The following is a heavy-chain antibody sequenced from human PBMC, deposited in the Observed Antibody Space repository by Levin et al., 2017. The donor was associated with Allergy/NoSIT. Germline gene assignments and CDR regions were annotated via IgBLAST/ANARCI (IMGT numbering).Heavy chain of an antibody. V-gene: IGHV3-23*01. CDR3: AAKVFDF. D-gene: IGHD4/OR15-4a*01. CDR2: ITGNDGRT. Sequence: PGGSLRLSCAASGFTFSDYGMNWVRQAPGKGLEWVSTITGNDGRTFYADSVRGRFTVSRDNSRNTLFLQMNSLRAEDTATYFCAAKVFDFWGQGTLVNVSS. CDR1: GFTFSDYG. J-gene: IGHJ4*02.